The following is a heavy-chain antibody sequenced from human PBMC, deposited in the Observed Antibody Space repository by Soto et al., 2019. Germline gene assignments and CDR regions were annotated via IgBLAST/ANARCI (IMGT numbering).Heavy chain of an antibody. CDR1: GYTFTSYA. D-gene: IGHD3-10*01. Sequence: GASVKVCCKASGYTFTSYAMHWVRQAPGQRLEWMGWINAGNGNTKYSQKFQGRVTITRDTSASTAYMELSSLRSEDTAVYYCARDLKPLSRAFDYWGQGTLVTVSS. CDR3: ARDLKPLSRAFDY. V-gene: IGHV1-3*01. J-gene: IGHJ4*02. CDR2: INAGNGNT.